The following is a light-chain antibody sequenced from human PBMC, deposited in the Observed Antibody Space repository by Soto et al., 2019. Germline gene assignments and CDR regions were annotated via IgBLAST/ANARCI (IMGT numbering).Light chain of an antibody. CDR3: QQYKNWPSIT. J-gene: IGKJ5*01. CDR2: GAS. CDR1: QSVSRN. Sequence: EIVMTQSPVTLSVSPWERATLSCRASQSVSRNLAWYQQKPGQAPRLLSYGASTRATGIPARFSGSGSGTDFTLAISSLQSEDFAVYYCQQYKNWPSITFGQGTRLEIK. V-gene: IGKV3-15*01.